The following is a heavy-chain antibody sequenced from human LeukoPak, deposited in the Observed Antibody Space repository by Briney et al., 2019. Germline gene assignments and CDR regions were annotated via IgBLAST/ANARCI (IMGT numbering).Heavy chain of an antibody. CDR3: ARDWRSSSWYRDYYYYYMDF. CDR2: IIPIIGTA. Sequence: ASVKVSCKASGGTFTSYAISWVRQAPGQGLEWMGGIIPIIGTANYAQKFQGRVPITTDESTITAYLELSSLRSEDTAVYYCARDWRSSSWYRDYYYYYMDFWGKGTTVTVSS. J-gene: IGHJ6*03. V-gene: IGHV1-69*05. CDR1: GGTFTSYA. D-gene: IGHD6-13*01.